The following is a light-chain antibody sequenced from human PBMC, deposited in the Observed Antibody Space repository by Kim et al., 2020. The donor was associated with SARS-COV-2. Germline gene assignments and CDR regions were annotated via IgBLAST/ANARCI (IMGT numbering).Light chain of an antibody. V-gene: IGLV3-19*01. Sequence: SSELTQDPAVSVALGQTVRITCQGDSLRSYYASWYQQKPGQAPVLVIYGKNNRPSVIPDRFSGSSSGNTASLTITGAQAEDEADYYCNSRDSSGNHLGVF. J-gene: IGLJ3*02. CDR2: GKN. CDR3: NSRDSSGNHLGV. CDR1: SLRSYY.